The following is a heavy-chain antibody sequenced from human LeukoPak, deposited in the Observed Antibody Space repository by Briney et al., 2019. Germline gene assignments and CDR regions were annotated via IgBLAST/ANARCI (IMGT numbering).Heavy chain of an antibody. CDR2: ISYDGSNK. Sequence: GGSLRLSCAASGFTFSSYGMHWVRQAPGKGLEWVAVISYDGSNKYYADSVKGRFTISRDNSKNTLYLQMNSLRAEDTAVYYCARDLRRYSYGYQYYFDYWGQGTLVTVSS. CDR3: ARDLRRYSYGYQYYFDY. CDR1: GFTFSSYG. V-gene: IGHV3-30*03. J-gene: IGHJ4*02. D-gene: IGHD5-18*01.